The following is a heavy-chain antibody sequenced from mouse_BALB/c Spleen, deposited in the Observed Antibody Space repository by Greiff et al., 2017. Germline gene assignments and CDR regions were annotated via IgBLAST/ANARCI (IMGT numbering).Heavy chain of an antibody. Sequence: EVQGVESGGDLVKPGGSLKLSCAASGFTFSSYGMSWVRQTPDKRLEWVATISSGGSYTYYPDSVKGRFTISRDNAKNTLYLQMSSLKSEDTAMYYCARHGTGTLGYYAMDYWGQGTSVTVSS. CDR1: GFTFSSYG. D-gene: IGHD4-1*01. V-gene: IGHV5-6*01. CDR2: ISSGGSYT. CDR3: ARHGTGTLGYYAMDY. J-gene: IGHJ4*01.